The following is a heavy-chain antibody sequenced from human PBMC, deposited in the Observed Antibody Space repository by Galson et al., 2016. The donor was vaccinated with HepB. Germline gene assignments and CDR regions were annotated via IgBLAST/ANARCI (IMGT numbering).Heavy chain of an antibody. CDR3: ARGSGYPISGSHDY. Sequence: SLRLSCAASGFVFNEYTMHWVRQAPGKGLEWVALVSYSGSNEYYGYSVKGRMTSSRDNSKSTLYLHINNPRAEDTAVYYCARGSGYPISGSHDYWGQGTLVTVSS. V-gene: IGHV3-30*04. D-gene: IGHD3-10*01. CDR1: GFVFNEYT. J-gene: IGHJ4*02. CDR2: VSYSGSNE.